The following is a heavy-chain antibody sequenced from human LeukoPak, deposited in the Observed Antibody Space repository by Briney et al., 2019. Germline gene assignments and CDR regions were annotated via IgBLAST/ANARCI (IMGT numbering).Heavy chain of an antibody. CDR1: GFTFSSYT. V-gene: IGHV3-48*04. J-gene: IGHJ6*04. D-gene: IGHD3-10*02. CDR3: AELGITMIGGV. Sequence: GGSLRLSCAASGFTFSSYTMNWVHQAPGKGLEWVSYISSSGSTIYYADSVKGRFTISRDNAKNSLYLQMNSLRAEDTAVYYCAELGITMIGGVWGKGTTVTISS. CDR2: ISSSGSTI.